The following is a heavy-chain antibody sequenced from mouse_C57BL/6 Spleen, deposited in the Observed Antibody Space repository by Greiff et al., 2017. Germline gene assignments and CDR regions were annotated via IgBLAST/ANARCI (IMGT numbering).Heavy chain of an antibody. Sequence: QVQLKQPGAELVMPGASVKLSCKASGYTFTSYWMHWVKQRPGQGLEWIGEIDPSDSYTNYNQKFKGKSTLTVDKSSSTADMQLSSLTSEDSAVDYCATVVATGDYAMDYWGQGTSVTVSS. J-gene: IGHJ4*01. D-gene: IGHD1-1*01. CDR3: ATVVATGDYAMDY. CDR1: GYTFTSYW. CDR2: IDPSDSYT. V-gene: IGHV1-69*01.